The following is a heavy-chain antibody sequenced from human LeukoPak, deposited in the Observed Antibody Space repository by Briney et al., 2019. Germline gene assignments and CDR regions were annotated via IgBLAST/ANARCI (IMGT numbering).Heavy chain of an antibody. D-gene: IGHD5-12*01. CDR3: ARDRHGGDRYRVDP. Sequence: GGSLRLSCAASGFTVSSNYTSWVRQAPGKGLEWVSAIYSVGSTYYADSVKGRFTISRDNSKNTLYLQMNSLRAEDTAVYYCARDRHGGDRYRVDPWGQGTLVTVSS. V-gene: IGHV3-53*01. CDR1: GFTVSSNY. CDR2: IYSVGST. J-gene: IGHJ5*02.